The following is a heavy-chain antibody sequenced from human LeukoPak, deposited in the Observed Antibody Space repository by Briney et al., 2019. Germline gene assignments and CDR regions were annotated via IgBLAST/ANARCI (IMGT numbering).Heavy chain of an antibody. J-gene: IGHJ4*02. CDR3: ARAPGWGNFDY. D-gene: IGHD6-19*01. CDR1: GFTVSNSY. CDR2: IYGGGTT. Sequence: PGGSPRLSCAASGFTVSNSYMSWVRQAPGKGLEWVSIIYGGGTTYYADSVKGRFTISRDSSKNTLYLQMNSLRAEDTAVYYCARAPGWGNFDYWGQGTLVTVSS. V-gene: IGHV3-53*01.